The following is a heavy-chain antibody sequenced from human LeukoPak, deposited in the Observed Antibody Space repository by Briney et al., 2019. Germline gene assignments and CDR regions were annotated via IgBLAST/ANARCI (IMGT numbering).Heavy chain of an antibody. Sequence: SVKVSCKASGGTFSSYAISWVRQAPAQGLEWMGVIIPIFGTANYAQKFQGRVTITADESTSTAYMELSSLRSEDTAVYYCARGVNYYGSGIPLFDYWGQGTLVTVSS. V-gene: IGHV1-69*01. CDR2: IIPIFGTA. D-gene: IGHD3-10*01. J-gene: IGHJ4*02. CDR3: ARGVNYYGSGIPLFDY. CDR1: GGTFSSYA.